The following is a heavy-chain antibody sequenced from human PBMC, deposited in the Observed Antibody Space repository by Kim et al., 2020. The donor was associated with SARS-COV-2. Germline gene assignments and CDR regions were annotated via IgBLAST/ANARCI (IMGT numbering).Heavy chain of an antibody. J-gene: IGHJ4*02. CDR2: IYPGDSDT. CDR1: GYSFTSYW. CDR3: ARHFLGGYYDFWSGYYVN. D-gene: IGHD3-3*01. V-gene: IGHV5-51*01. Sequence: GESLKISCKGSGYSFTSYWIGWVRQMPGKGLEWMGIIYPGDSDTRYSPSFQGQVTISADKSISTAYLQWSSLKASDTAMYYCARHFLGGYYDFWSGYYVNWGQGTLVTVSS.